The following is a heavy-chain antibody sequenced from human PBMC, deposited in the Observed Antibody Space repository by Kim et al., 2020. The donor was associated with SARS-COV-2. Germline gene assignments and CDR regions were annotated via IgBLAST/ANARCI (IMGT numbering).Heavy chain of an antibody. J-gene: IGHJ4*02. CDR2: IGTDSITT. V-gene: IGHV3-23*01. CDR1: GFTFRNYA. CDR3: ARGGTATTRNFDC. D-gene: IGHD1-1*01. Sequence: GGSLRISCAASGFTFRNYAMSWVRQAPGKGLEWVSFIGTDSITTYYADAVKGRFTISRDNSENMLLLQMNSLRADDAAVYYCARGGTATTRNFDCWGQGALVIVSS.